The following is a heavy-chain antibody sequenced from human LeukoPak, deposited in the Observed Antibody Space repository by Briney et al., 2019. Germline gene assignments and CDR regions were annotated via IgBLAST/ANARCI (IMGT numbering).Heavy chain of an antibody. CDR2: ISGSNGNT. J-gene: IGHJ5*02. Sequence: PGGSLRLSCAASGFTFSSYTMSWVRQAPGKGQEWVSAISGSNGNTYYADSVKGRFTISRDDSKNTLYLQMHSLRADDTAVYHCAKDLYTNTWGWFDPWGQGTLVTVSS. V-gene: IGHV3-23*01. CDR1: GFTFSSYT. D-gene: IGHD3-16*01. CDR3: AKDLYTNTWGWFDP.